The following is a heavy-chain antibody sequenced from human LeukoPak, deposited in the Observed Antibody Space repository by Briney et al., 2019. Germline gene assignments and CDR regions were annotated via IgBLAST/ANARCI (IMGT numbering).Heavy chain of an antibody. Sequence: PSETLSLTCDVSGGSITTSYWNWLRQPPGKGPEWIGYIYHNGGTYYNPSLKSRVTISVDTSKNQFSLKLSSVTAADTAVYYCARQPIAAAGEFDPWGQGTLVTVSS. D-gene: IGHD6-13*01. CDR3: ARQPIAAAGEFDP. CDR1: GGSITTSY. V-gene: IGHV4-59*08. J-gene: IGHJ5*02. CDR2: IYHNGGT.